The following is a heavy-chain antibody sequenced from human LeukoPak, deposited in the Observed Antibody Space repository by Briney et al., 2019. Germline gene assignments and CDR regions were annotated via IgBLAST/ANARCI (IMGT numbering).Heavy chain of an antibody. CDR1: GFTFSSYA. CDR3: ANCVVPAEAYYGMDV. CDR2: ISGSGGST. Sequence: GGSLRLSCAASGFTFSSYAMSWVRQAPGKGLEWVSAISGSGGSTYYADSVKGRFTISRDNSKNTLYLQMNSLRAEDTAVYYCANCVVPAEAYYGMDVWGQGTTVTVSS. V-gene: IGHV3-23*01. D-gene: IGHD2-2*01. J-gene: IGHJ6*02.